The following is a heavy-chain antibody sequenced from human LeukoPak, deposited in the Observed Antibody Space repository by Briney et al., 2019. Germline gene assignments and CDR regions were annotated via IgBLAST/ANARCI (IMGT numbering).Heavy chain of an antibody. CDR3: ARHEEMITFGGVIASYYFDY. CDR1: GGSISSSSYY. J-gene: IGHJ4*02. CDR2: IYYSGST. D-gene: IGHD3-16*02. V-gene: IGHV4-39*01. Sequence: SETLSLTCTVSGGSISSSSYYWGWIRQAPGKGLEWIGRIYYSGSTYYHPSLKSRVTISVDTSKNQFSLKLSSVTAADTAVYYCARHEEMITFGGVIASYYFDYWGQGTLVTVSS.